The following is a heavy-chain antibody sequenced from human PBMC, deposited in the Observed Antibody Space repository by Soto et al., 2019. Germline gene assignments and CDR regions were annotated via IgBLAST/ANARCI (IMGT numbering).Heavy chain of an antibody. J-gene: IGHJ5*01. D-gene: IGHD6-13*01. CDR3: ERQTTYTSSWYDY. CDR1: GGSISNYY. Sequence: GXLSLACNVSGGSISNYYCTWIRQPAGKGLEYIGRIYGSGSTNYNPSLKSRVTMSVDTSKNQFSLKLSSVTAADTALYYCERQTTYTSSWYDYWGHRALVTVSS. CDR2: IYGSGST. V-gene: IGHV4-4*07.